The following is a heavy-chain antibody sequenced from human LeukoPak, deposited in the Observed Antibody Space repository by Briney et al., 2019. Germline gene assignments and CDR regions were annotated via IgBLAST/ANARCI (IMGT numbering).Heavy chain of an antibody. Sequence: GGSLRLSCAASGFTFSSYAMGWVRQAPGKGLEWVSAITASGGNTYYADSVKGRFTISRDNSKNTLYLQVNSLRAEDTAVYYCVKYYDSSGSYYFDYWGQGTLVTVSS. CDR2: ITASGGNT. CDR3: VKYYDSSGSYYFDY. CDR1: GFTFSSYA. D-gene: IGHD3-22*01. V-gene: IGHV3-23*01. J-gene: IGHJ4*02.